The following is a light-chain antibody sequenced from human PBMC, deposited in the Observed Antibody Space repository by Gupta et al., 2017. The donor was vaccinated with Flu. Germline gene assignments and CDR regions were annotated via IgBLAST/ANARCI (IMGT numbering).Light chain of an antibody. CDR3: QHYNNWPS. J-gene: IGKJ2*01. V-gene: IGKV3-15*01. Sequence: IVMTQSPATLSVSPGESATLSCRASQSVSTKLAWYQQKPGQAPRLLIYAASTRATGVPDRFSGSGSGTEFTLTISSLQSEDSALYYCQHYNNWPSFGRGTNLEIK. CDR2: AAS. CDR1: QSVSTK.